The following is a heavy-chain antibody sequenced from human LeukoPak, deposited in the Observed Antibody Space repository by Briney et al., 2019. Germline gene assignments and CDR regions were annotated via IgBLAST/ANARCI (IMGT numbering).Heavy chain of an antibody. CDR1: DGSLSGYY. CDR2: INHSGST. J-gene: IGHJ6*03. CDR3: TRQLWSDYYYYYYMDV. V-gene: IGHV4-34*01. D-gene: IGHD1-1*01. Sequence: SETLSLTCAVYDGSLSGYYWSWIRQPPGKGLEWIGEINHSGSTNYNPSLKSRVTISVDTSKSQFSLELSSVTAADTAVYYCTRQLWSDYYYYYYMDVWGKGTTVTVSS.